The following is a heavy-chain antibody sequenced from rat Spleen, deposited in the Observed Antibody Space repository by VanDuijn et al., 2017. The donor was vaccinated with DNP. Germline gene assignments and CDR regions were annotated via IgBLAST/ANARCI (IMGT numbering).Heavy chain of an antibody. CDR2: INTGSGST. J-gene: IGHJ1*01. Sequence: QVQLQQSGAELAKPGSSVKISCQASGYTFTSYYISWMKQTTGQGLEYIGYINTGSGSTNYNEKFKGKATLTVDQSSSTAFMQLSSLTPDDSAVYYCARRRLPDWYFDFWGPGTMVTVSS. CDR1: GYTFTSYY. D-gene: IGHD1-4*01. CDR3: ARRRLPDWYFDF. V-gene: IGHV1-43*01.